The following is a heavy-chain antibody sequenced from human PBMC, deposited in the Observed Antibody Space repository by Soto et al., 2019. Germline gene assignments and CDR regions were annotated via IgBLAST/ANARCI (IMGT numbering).Heavy chain of an antibody. CDR2: IWYDGSNK. Sequence: QVQLVDSGGGVVQPGRSLRLSCTASGFTFSTYGMHWVRQAPGKGLEWVTVIWYDGSNKYYADSVKGRFTISRDNSKKTLYLLMNSLRADDTAVYYCARGGGSGSTFAGYYYYALDVWGQGTTVSVSS. CDR1: GFTFSTYG. V-gene: IGHV3-33*01. D-gene: IGHD1-26*01. J-gene: IGHJ6*02. CDR3: ARGGGSGSTFAGYYYYALDV.